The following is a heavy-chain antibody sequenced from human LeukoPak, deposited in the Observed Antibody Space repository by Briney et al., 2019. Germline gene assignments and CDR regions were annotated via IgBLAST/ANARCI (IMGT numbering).Heavy chain of an antibody. D-gene: IGHD3-3*01. CDR1: GFTVSVNY. J-gene: IGHJ6*03. CDR3: ASKIRSITIFGVVINYYMDV. CDR2: LFSVGGT. V-gene: IGHV3-66*02. Sequence: GGSLRLSRAASGFTVSVNYMSWVPEAPGEGRERVSVLFSVGGTYYADCVKCRFTISRDNSKNTLYLQMNSLRAEDTAVYYCASKIRSITIFGVVINYYMDVWGKGTTVTVSS.